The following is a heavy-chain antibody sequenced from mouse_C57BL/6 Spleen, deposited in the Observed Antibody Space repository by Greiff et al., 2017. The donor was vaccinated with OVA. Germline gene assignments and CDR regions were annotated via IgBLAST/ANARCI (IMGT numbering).Heavy chain of an antibody. D-gene: IGHD2-5*01. J-gene: IGHJ3*01. Sequence: EVQLVESGGGLVQPGGSLKLSCAASGFTFSDYYMYWVRQTPEKRLEWVAYISNGGGSTYYPDTVKGRFTISRDNAKNTLYLQMSRLKSEDTAMYYCARRGYSNYGFAYWGQGTLVTVSA. CDR3: ARRGYSNYGFAY. V-gene: IGHV5-12*01. CDR2: ISNGGGST. CDR1: GFTFSDYY.